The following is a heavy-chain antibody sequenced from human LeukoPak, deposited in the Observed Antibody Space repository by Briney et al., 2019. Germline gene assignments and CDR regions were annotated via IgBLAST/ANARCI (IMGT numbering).Heavy chain of an antibody. D-gene: IGHD1-26*01. J-gene: IGHJ6*02. Sequence: GGSLRLSCAASGFTFDDYAMHWVRQAPGKGLEWVSGISWNSGSIGYADSVKGRFTISRDNAKNSLYLQMNSLRAEDTAVYYCARSGSKGMDVWGQGTTVTVSS. CDR2: ISWNSGSI. V-gene: IGHV3-9*01. CDR1: GFTFDDYA. CDR3: ARSGSKGMDV.